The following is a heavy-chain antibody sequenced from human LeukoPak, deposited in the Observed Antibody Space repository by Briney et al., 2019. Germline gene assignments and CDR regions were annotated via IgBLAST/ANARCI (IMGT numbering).Heavy chain of an antibody. D-gene: IGHD1-26*01. J-gene: IGHJ4*02. V-gene: IGHV3-53*01. Sequence: GGSLRLSCAASGFTVSSHYMNWVRQAPGEGLEWVSVIYSGGSTYYADSVKGRFTISRDNSKNTLYLQMNSLRAEDTAVYYCARAGWEVRGFDYWGQGTLVTVSS. CDR1: GFTVSSHY. CDR3: ARAGWEVRGFDY. CDR2: IYSGGST.